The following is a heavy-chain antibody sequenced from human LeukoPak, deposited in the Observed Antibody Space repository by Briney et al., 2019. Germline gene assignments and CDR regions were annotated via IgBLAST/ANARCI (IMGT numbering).Heavy chain of an antibody. CDR1: GFTFSSYA. D-gene: IGHD1-26*01. J-gene: IGHJ4*02. Sequence: GGSLRLSCAASGFTFSSYAMSWVRQAPGKGLELVSAISGSGGSTYYADSVKGRFTISRDNSKNTLYLQMNSLRAEDTAVYYCAKDKRWELLGYWGQGTLVTVSS. CDR3: AKDKRWELLGY. V-gene: IGHV3-23*01. CDR2: ISGSGGST.